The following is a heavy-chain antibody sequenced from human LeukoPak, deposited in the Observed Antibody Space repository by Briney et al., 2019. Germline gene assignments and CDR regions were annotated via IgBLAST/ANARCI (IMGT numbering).Heavy chain of an antibody. D-gene: IGHD3-22*01. CDR1: GFTFNNYA. CDR2: ISGSSGTT. V-gene: IGHV3-23*01. Sequence: PGGSLRLSCAASGFTFNNYAMIWVRQAPGKGLEWVSAISGSSGTTYYVDSVKGRFTFSRDNSKNTLYLQMNSLRAEDTAVYYCAKEEGYYYDSGGYYVEYFQHWGQGTLVTVSS. J-gene: IGHJ1*01. CDR3: AKEEGYYYDSGGYYVEYFQH.